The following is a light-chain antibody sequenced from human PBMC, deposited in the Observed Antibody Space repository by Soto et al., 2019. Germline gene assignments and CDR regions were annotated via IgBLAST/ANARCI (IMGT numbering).Light chain of an antibody. CDR3: QQYNNWPHT. V-gene: IGKV3-15*01. Sequence: EVVVTQAPRTLSVSLGQRATLSCRTSQTVSNNLAWYRQKPGQAPSLLIYGISTRATGLPARFSGDGSGTEFTLTISSLQSEDSAVYYCQQYNNWPHTFGQGTKLEIK. CDR1: QTVSNN. J-gene: IGKJ2*01. CDR2: GIS.